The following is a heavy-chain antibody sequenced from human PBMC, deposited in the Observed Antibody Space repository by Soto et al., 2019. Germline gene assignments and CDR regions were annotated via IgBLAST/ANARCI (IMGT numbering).Heavy chain of an antibody. CDR3: AKLCYYYDSSGHQDNFDY. CDR1: GFTFSSYA. J-gene: IGHJ4*02. CDR2: ISGSGGST. Sequence: PGGSLRLSCAASGFTFSSYAMSWVRQAPGKGLEWVSAISGSGGSTYYADSVKGRFTISRDNSKNTLYLQMNSLRAEDTAVYYCAKLCYYYDSSGHQDNFDYWGQGTLVTVSS. D-gene: IGHD3-22*01. V-gene: IGHV3-23*01.